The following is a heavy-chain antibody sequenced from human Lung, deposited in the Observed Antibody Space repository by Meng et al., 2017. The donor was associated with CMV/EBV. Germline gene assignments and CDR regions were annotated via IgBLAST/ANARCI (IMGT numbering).Heavy chain of an antibody. V-gene: IGHV4-59*11. CDR2: IYYTGDT. CDR1: GASISNQY. D-gene: IGHD6-19*01. CDR3: ARTDLKELGRRSGWFPDYYYHGMDV. Sequence: SXTXSLXCSVSGASISNQYWSWIRQPPGKGLEWIGIIYYTGDTNYSPSLKSRVTMSVDTSRNQFSLSLRSVTPADTAVYYCARTDLKELGRRSGWFPDYYYHGMDVWXQGTXVTVSS. J-gene: IGHJ6*01.